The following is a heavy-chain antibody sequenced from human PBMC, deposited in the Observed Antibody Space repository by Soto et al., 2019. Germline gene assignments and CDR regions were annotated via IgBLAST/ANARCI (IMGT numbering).Heavy chain of an antibody. V-gene: IGHV2-70*11. D-gene: IGHD3-3*01. CDR2: IDRDDDK. J-gene: IGHJ6*02. CDR3: ARSSYYDFWSGPCGMDV. Sequence: GPTLVNPTQTLTLACTFSGFSLSTSGMCVSWIRQPPGTALEWLARIDRDDDKYYSTSLKTRLTISKDTALNQVVLTMTNMDPVDTATYYCARSSYYDFWSGPCGMDVWGQGTTVTVS. CDR1: GFSLSTSGMC.